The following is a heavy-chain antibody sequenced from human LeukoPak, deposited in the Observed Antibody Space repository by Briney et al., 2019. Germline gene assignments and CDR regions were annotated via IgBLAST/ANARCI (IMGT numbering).Heavy chain of an antibody. CDR3: ARERLGYSDIGF. CDR2: IRHDGRGK. Sequence: GGSLRLSCVASGFIFNNHWMTWVRQAPGKGLEWVANIRHDGRGKYYVDSVKGRFTISRDNAKNSLFLQMDSLRAEDTAVYFCARERLGYSDIGFWGQGTLVTVSS. J-gene: IGHJ4*02. CDR1: GFIFNNHW. V-gene: IGHV3-7*03. D-gene: IGHD2-2*02.